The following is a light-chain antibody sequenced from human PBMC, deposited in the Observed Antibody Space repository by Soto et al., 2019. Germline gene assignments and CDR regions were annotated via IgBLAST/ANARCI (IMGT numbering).Light chain of an antibody. V-gene: IGKV1-39*01. CDR2: AAS. CDR1: ESISTF. CDR3: LQTYKSPT. J-gene: IGKJ1*01. Sequence: DIQVTQSPSSLSASVGDRVTITCRASESISTFLNRYHQKPGQAPKLLIYAASTLQSGVPSRFSGSGSATHFTLTISSLRPEDFGSYYCLQTYKSPTFGRGTKVDI.